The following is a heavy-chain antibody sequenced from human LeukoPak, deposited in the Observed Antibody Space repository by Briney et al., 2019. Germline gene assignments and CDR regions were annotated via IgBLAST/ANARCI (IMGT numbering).Heavy chain of an antibody. CDR3: AREGTAGTNLNWFDP. D-gene: IGHD1-1*01. Sequence: SETLSLTRTVSGGSICRFHWRWIRQPPGKGLEWIGDNSYSGSTNYNHSLKSRVTISVDTSKNQFSLQLSSVTAAGTAVYYCAREGTAGTNLNWFDPWGEGNLVTVSS. CDR1: GGSICRFH. J-gene: IGHJ5*02. CDR2: NSYSGST. V-gene: IGHV4-59*01.